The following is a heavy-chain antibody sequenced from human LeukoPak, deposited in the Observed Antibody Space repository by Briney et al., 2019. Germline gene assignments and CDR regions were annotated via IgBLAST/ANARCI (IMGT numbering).Heavy chain of an antibody. CDR1: GFTVSSNS. D-gene: IGHD6-6*01. Sequence: GGSLRLSFTVSGFTVSSNSMSWVRQAPGKGLEWVSSISSSSSYIYYADSVKGRFTISRDNAKNSLYLQMNSLRAEDTAVYYCARWSSSYSYWGQGTLVTVSS. J-gene: IGHJ4*02. CDR2: ISSSSSYI. CDR3: ARWSSSYSY. V-gene: IGHV3-21*01.